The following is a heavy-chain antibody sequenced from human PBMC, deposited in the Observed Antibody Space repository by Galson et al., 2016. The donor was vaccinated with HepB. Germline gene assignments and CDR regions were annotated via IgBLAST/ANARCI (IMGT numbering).Heavy chain of an antibody. CDR3: ARDDYGGDTWWFDY. J-gene: IGHJ4*02. V-gene: IGHV3-21*01. Sequence: SLRLSCAASGFTFSTYSMNWVRQAPGKGLEWVSLISSSSSYIYYADSVKGRFTISRDNAKNSLYLQMNSLRAEDTAVYYCARDDYGGDTWWFDYWGQGTLVTVSS. D-gene: IGHD4-23*01. CDR1: GFTFSTYS. CDR2: ISSSSSYI.